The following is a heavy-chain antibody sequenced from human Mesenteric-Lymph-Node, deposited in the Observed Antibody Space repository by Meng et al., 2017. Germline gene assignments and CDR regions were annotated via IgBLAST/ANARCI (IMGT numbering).Heavy chain of an antibody. V-gene: IGHV1-18*01. CDR1: GYTFGSYG. CDR2: ISAYNGNT. Sequence: ASVKVSCKASGYTFGSYGISWVRQAPGQGLEWMGWISAYNGNTNYAQKLQGRVTMTTDTSTSTAYMELRSLRSDDTAVYYCARDLLGVIMVRGVIAKYYYGMDVWGQGTTVTVSS. CDR3: ARDLLGVIMVRGVIAKYYYGMDV. J-gene: IGHJ6*02. D-gene: IGHD3-10*01.